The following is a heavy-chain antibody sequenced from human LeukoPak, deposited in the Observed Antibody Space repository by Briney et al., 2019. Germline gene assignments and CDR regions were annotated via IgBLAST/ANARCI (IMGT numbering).Heavy chain of an antibody. CDR2: FSRTGDTT. V-gene: IGHV3-23*01. Sequence: GGSLRLSCAASGFTFSNYAMSWVRQAPGKGLEWASTFSRTGDTTFYADSVKGRFTISRDNSKNTLYLQMNSLRAEDTAVYFCAKDRSDLAATSAFDVWGQGTMVTASS. J-gene: IGHJ3*01. CDR3: AKDRSDLAATSAFDV. D-gene: IGHD2-15*01. CDR1: GFTFSNYA.